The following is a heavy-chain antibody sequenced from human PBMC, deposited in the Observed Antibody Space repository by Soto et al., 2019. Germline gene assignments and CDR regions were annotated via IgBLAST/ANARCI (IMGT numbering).Heavy chain of an antibody. J-gene: IGHJ6*02. D-gene: IGHD5-18*01. CDR1: GGSIGSGDYS. CDR2: IYYSGST. Sequence: SETLSLTCTVSGGSIGSGDYSWSWIRQPPRKGLEWIGYIYYSGSTNYNPSLKSRVTISVDTSKNQFSLKLSSVTAADTAGYYCARDRGYSYGYDYYDYGMDVWGQGTTVTVSS. V-gene: IGHV4-61*08. CDR3: ARDRGYSYGYDYYDYGMDV.